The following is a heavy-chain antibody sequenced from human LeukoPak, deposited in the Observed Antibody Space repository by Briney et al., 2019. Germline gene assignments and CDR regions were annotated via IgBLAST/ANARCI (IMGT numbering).Heavy chain of an antibody. CDR1: GFTFSSYE. CDR3: ARVKGSGWYEVDY. CDR2: ISSSGSTK. D-gene: IGHD6-19*01. J-gene: IGHJ4*02. Sequence: GGSLRLSCAASGFTFSSYEMNWVRQAPGKGLEWVSYISSSGSTKYYAGSVKGRFTISRDNAKTSLFLQMNSLRAEDTAVYYCARVKGSGWYEVDYWGQGTLVTVSS. V-gene: IGHV3-48*03.